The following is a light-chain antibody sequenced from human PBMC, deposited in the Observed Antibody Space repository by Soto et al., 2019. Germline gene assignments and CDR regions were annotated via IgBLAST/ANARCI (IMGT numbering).Light chain of an antibody. CDR1: QGIRSD. CDR2: AAS. CDR3: LQDYTYPRT. Sequence: AIQMTQSPSSLSASVGDRVTITCRASQGIRSDLAWYQKKSGKAPKLLIYAASSLQSGVPSRFSGGGSGSDFTLTISSLQPEDSATYYCLQDYTYPRTFGQGTSVQI. V-gene: IGKV1-6*01. J-gene: IGKJ1*01.